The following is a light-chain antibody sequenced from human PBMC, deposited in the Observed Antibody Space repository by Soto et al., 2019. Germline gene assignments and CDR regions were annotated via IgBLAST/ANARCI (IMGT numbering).Light chain of an antibody. CDR2: EVS. CDR1: QSLLDSDGKTF. Sequence: DIVMTQTPLSLSVTPGQPASISCKSSQSLLDSDGKTFLYWYVHKPGHPPQLLIYEVSNRFAGVPDRFSGSGSETDFTLEISRVEADDVAMYYCMQSLQLPLTFGGWTRVDIK. CDR3: MQSLQLPLT. V-gene: IGKV2D-29*01. J-gene: IGKJ4*01.